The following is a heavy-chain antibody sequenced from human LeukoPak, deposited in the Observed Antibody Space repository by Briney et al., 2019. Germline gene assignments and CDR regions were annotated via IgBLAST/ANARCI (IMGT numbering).Heavy chain of an antibody. CDR1: GFTFSTYW. V-gene: IGHV3-7*01. J-gene: IGHJ4*02. CDR2: MNQDGSEK. D-gene: IGHD6-25*01. CDR3: ARDRHIAAAGYYFDY. Sequence: GGSLRLSCAASGFTFSTYWMSWVRQAPGKGLEWVANMNQDGSEKYYVDSVKGRFTISRDNAKNSLYLQMNSLRAEDTAVYYCARDRHIAAAGYYFDYWGQGTLVTVSS.